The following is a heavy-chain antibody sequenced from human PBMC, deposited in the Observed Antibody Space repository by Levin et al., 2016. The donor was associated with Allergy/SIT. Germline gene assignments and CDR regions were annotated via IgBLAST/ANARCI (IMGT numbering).Heavy chain of an antibody. CDR1: GGSISSYY. CDR2: MYYSGST. Sequence: SETLSLTCTVSGGSISSYYWSWIRQPPGKGLEWIGYMYYSGSTDYNPSLKSRVTISVDTSKNQFSLNLRSVTAADTAVYYCARGEGGWFFDLWGRGTLVTVSS. CDR3: ARGEGGWFFDL. D-gene: IGHD3-10*01. J-gene: IGHJ2*01. V-gene: IGHV4-59*01.